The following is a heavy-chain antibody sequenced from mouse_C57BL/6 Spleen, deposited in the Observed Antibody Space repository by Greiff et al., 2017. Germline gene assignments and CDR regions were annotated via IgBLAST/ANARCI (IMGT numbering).Heavy chain of an antibody. J-gene: IGHJ4*01. D-gene: IGHD2-4*01. CDR3: ASFYYDYDGYYYAMDD. CDR2: ISDDGSN. Sequence: EVQLVESGPGLVKPSQSLSLTCSVTGYSITSGYYWNWIRQFPGNQLDWVGYISDDGSNNYNPSLKNRISITHDTSKHQFFLKLNSMTTEDTATYYCASFYYDYDGYYYAMDDWGKGTSVTVSS. V-gene: IGHV3-6*01. CDR1: GYSITSGYY.